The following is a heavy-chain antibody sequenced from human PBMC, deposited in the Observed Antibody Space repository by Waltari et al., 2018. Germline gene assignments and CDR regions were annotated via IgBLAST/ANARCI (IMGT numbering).Heavy chain of an antibody. CDR2: LYHAGNT. CDR1: ILNVSSYY. Sequence: EVQLVESGGHLIQPGGSLRLSCAASILNVSSYYMNWVRQAPGKGLEWVSILYHAGNTYYADSVKGRFTFSRDNSKNTLYLQMNSLRAEDTAVYYCARGNTKYGMDVWGQGTTVTVSS. V-gene: IGHV3-53*01. J-gene: IGHJ6*02. D-gene: IGHD3-10*01. CDR3: ARGNTKYGMDV.